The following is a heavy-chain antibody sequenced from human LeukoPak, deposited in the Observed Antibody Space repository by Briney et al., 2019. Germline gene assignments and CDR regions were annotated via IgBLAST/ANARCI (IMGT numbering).Heavy chain of an antibody. CDR2: INHSGST. CDR3: ARIGVPFRSSGPFDY. J-gene: IGHJ4*02. D-gene: IGHD3-22*01. V-gene: IGHV4-34*01. CDR1: GGSFSGYY. Sequence: SETLSLTCAVYGGSFSGYYWSWIRRPPGKGLEWIGEINHSGSTNYNPSLKSRVTISVDTSKNQFSLKLSSVTAADTAVYYCARIGVPFRSSGPFDYWGQGTLVTVSS.